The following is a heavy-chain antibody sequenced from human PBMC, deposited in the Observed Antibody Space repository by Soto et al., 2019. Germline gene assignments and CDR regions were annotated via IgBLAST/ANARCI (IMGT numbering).Heavy chain of an antibody. D-gene: IGHD4-17*01. J-gene: IGHJ5*02. CDR2: FDPDEAET. CDR1: GYTLNEVA. CDR3: TTYHGDYNFDH. V-gene: IGHV1-24*01. Sequence: QVPFVQSGAEVKKPGASVKVSCKVSGYTLNEVAMHWVRQAPGKGLEWLGGFDPDEAETIYAQHFQGRVTMTEDTSTDTVYMELSSLRSEDTALYFCTTYHGDYNFDHWGQGTLVTVSS.